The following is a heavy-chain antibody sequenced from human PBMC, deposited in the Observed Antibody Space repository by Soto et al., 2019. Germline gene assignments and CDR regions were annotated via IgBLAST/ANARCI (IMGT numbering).Heavy chain of an antibody. V-gene: IGHV1-69*06. Sequence: QVQLVQSGAEVKKPGSSVKVSFRASGGTFSKFVVSWVRQAPGQGLEWMGGIIPLFGTTNYAQKFQGRVTITADKSTTTAYMERSSLRSDDTAVYYCASREGVAGPATYISPGYYFDCWGQGNLVTVSS. CDR3: ASREGVAGPATYISPGYYFDC. CDR1: GGTFSKFV. D-gene: IGHD2-15*01. CDR2: IIPLFGTT. J-gene: IGHJ4*02.